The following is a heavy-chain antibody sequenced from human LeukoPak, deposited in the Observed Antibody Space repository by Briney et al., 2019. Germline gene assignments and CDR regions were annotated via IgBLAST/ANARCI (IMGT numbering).Heavy chain of an antibody. CDR2: INTDGSST. Sequence: GGSLTLSCAASGFTFSNYWMHWVRRAPGKGLVWVSRINTDGSSTSYAEAVTSRSTISRDNAKNTLYLKMNSLRAEDTAVYYCVRNFNFENGGYYRHFDYWGQASLVTVSS. CDR1: GFTFSNYW. V-gene: IGHV3-74*01. CDR3: VRNFNFENGGYYRHFDY. D-gene: IGHD3-22*01. J-gene: IGHJ4*01.